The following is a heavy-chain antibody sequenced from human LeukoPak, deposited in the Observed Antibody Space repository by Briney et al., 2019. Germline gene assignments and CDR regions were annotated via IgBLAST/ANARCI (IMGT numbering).Heavy chain of an antibody. V-gene: IGHV4-34*01. D-gene: IGHD1-26*01. J-gene: IGHJ4*02. CDR2: INHSGST. CDR3: TRGGELMNF. CDR1: GGSFSGYY. Sequence: SETLSLTCAVYGGSFSGYYWSWIRQPPGKGLEWIGEINHSGSTNYNPSLKSRVTISVDASKNQFSLRLSSVTAADTAVYYCTRGGELMNFWGQGTLVTVSS.